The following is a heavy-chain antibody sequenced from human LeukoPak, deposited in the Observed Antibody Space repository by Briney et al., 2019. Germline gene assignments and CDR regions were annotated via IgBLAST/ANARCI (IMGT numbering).Heavy chain of an antibody. CDR3: AKDMVVAASVISGMDV. Sequence: GSLRLSCAASGFTFSSYGMHWVRQAPGKGLEWVAFIRYDGSNKYYADSVKGRFTISRDNSKNTLYLQMNSLRAEDTAVYYCAKDMVVAASVISGMDVWGQGTTVTVSS. D-gene: IGHD2-15*01. V-gene: IGHV3-30*02. CDR1: GFTFSSYG. J-gene: IGHJ6*02. CDR2: IRYDGSNK.